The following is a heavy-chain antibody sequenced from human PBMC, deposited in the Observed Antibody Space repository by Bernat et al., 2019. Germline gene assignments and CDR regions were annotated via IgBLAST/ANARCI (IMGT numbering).Heavy chain of an antibody. V-gene: IGHV1-46*03. Sequence: QVQLVQSGAEVKKPGASVKVSCKASGYTFTSYYMHWVRQAPGQGLEWMGIINPSGGSTSYAQKFQGRVTMTGDTSTSTGYMELSSLRSEDTAVYYCARDKGYDILAGAGAFDIWGQGTMVTVSS. CDR2: INPSGGST. D-gene: IGHD3-9*01. CDR3: ARDKGYDILAGAGAFDI. CDR1: GYTFTSYY. J-gene: IGHJ3*02.